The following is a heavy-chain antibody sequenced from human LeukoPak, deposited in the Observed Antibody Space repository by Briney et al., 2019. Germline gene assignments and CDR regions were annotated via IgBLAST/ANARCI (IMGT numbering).Heavy chain of an antibody. D-gene: IGHD3-9*01. Sequence: PSETLSLTCTVSGGSISSSSYYWGWIRQPPGKGLEWIGYIYYSGSTNYNPSLKSRVTISVDTSKNQFSLKLSSVTAADTAVYYCARLRYFDWFHYFDYWGQGTLVTVSS. J-gene: IGHJ4*02. CDR3: ARLRYFDWFHYFDY. CDR1: GGSISSSSYY. CDR2: IYYSGST. V-gene: IGHV4-61*05.